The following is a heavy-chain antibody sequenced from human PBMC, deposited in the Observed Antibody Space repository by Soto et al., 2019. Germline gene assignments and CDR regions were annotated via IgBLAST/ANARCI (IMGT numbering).Heavy chain of an antibody. Sequence: GASVKVSCKASGYTFTSYYMHWVRQAPGQGLEWMGIINPSGGSTSYAQKFQGRVTMTRDTSTSTVYMELSSLRSEDTAVYYCAAGSTIALADPYGLDVWGQGSTVTVSS. J-gene: IGHJ6*02. D-gene: IGHD6-19*01. CDR3: AAGSTIALADPYGLDV. V-gene: IGHV1-46*01. CDR2: INPSGGST. CDR1: GYTFTSYY.